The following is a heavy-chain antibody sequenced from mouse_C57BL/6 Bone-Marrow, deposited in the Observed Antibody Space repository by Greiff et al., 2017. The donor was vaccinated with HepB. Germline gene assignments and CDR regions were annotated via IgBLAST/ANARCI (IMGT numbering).Heavy chain of an antibody. CDR2: IYPRSGNT. Sequence: VQLQQSGAELARPGASVKLSCKASGYTFTSYGISWVKQRTGQGLEWIGEIYPRSGNTYYNEKFKGKATLTADKSSSTAYMKLRSLTSEDSAVYFCAYEYGTGFAYWGQGTLVTVSA. D-gene: IGHD2-4*01. CDR3: AYEYGTGFAY. CDR1: GYTFTSYG. J-gene: IGHJ3*01. V-gene: IGHV1-81*01.